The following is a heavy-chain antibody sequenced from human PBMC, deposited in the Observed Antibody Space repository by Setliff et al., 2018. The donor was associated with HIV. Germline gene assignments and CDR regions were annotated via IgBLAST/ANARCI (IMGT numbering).Heavy chain of an antibody. V-gene: IGHV4-4*07. Sequence: SETLSLTCTVSGGSINSFYWNWVRQPAGRGLEWIGRIFASGNTNYNPSLKSRVTMSVDTSKNQFSLRLHSVTAADTAVYYCARDPPGYGDSNDYWGQGTLVTVSS. J-gene: IGHJ4*02. CDR1: GGSINSFY. D-gene: IGHD4-17*01. CDR2: IFASGNT. CDR3: ARDPPGYGDSNDY.